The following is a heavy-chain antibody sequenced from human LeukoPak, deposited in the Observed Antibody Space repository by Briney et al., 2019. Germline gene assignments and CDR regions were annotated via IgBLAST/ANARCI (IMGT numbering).Heavy chain of an antibody. Sequence: GGSLTLSCAASGFTFSSYAMGWVRQAPGEGLEWVSSITASGGNTYYADSVKGRFTISRDNSKNTLYLQVNSLRAEDTAVYYCAKGNGYCDGRYYFDYGGQGTLVTVS. CDR1: GFTFSSYA. CDR3: AKGNGYCDGRYYFDY. V-gene: IGHV3-23*01. CDR2: ITASGGNT. J-gene: IGHJ4*02. D-gene: IGHD5-18*01.